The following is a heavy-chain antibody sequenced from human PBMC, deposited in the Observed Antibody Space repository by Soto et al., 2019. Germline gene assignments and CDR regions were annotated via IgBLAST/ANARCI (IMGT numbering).Heavy chain of an antibody. D-gene: IGHD2-2*01. J-gene: IGHJ6*02. CDR3: AGLGGLPAATLGDMDV. V-gene: IGHV4-39*01. Sequence: QLQLQESGPGLVKPSETLSLTCTVSGGSISSSSYYWGWIRQPPGKGLEWIGSIYYSGSTYYNPSLKSRVTIAVDPSKNQFSLKLSSVTAADTAVYYCAGLGGLPAATLGDMDVWGQGTTVTVSS. CDR1: GGSISSSSYY. CDR2: IYYSGST.